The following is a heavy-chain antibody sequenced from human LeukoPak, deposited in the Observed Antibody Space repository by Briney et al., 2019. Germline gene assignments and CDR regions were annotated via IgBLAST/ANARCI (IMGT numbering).Heavy chain of an antibody. CDR2: IWYDGSNK. Sequence: PGRSLRLSCAASGFAFSSYGMHWVRQAPGKGLEWVAVIWYDGSNKYYADSVKGRFTISRDNSKNTLYLQVNSLRAEDTAVYYCARDQAESSGFDYWGQGTLVTVSS. CDR3: ARDQAESSGFDY. CDR1: GFAFSSYG. J-gene: IGHJ4*02. V-gene: IGHV3-33*01. D-gene: IGHD6-6*01.